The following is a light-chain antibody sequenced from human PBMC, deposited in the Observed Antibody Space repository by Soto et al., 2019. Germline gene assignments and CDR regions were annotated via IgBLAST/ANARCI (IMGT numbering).Light chain of an antibody. V-gene: IGLV2-23*02. CDR1: SSDVGYYNL. J-gene: IGLJ1*01. Sequence: QLVLTQPASVSGSPGQSITISCTGTSSDVGYYNLVSWYQQHPGKAPKLIIYEVTKRPSGFPSRFSGSKSGNTASLTISGLQAGDEADYYCCSYAGSTTHYVFGTGTKVTVL. CDR2: EVT. CDR3: CSYAGSTTHYV.